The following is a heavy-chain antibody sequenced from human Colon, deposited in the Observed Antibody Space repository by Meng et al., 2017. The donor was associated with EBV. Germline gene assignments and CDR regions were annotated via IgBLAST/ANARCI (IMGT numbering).Heavy chain of an antibody. CDR1: CSSSSGGDSY. CDR2: IYYSGRT. V-gene: IGHV4-30-4*01. Sequence: VQLPVSGPGLVKPFQSLSLTSTVSCSSSSGGDSYLDWTRQPPGQGLELIWYIYYSGRTYYTPSLKSRVTISVDTSKNPFSLKLSSGTAADTAVYFCARDRGGLGAFDYWGQGTLVTVSS. CDR3: ARDRGGLGAFDY. J-gene: IGHJ4*02. D-gene: IGHD5-12*01.